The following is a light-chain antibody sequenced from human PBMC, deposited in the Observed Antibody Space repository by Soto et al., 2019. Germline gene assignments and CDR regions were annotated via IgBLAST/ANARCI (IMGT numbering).Light chain of an antibody. V-gene: IGKV3-15*01. CDR1: QSVRSY. CDR3: QQYHKWPPIT. J-gene: IGKJ5*01. Sequence: IVLTQSPGTLSLSPGERATLSCRASQSVRSYLAWYQQKPGQAPRLLIYGASTRATGVTARFRGGGSGTEFTLTISSLQSEDSAVYYCQQYHKWPPITFGQGTRLEIK. CDR2: GAS.